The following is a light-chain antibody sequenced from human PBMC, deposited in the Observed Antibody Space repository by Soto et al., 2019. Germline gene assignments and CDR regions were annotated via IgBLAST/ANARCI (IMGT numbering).Light chain of an antibody. V-gene: IGKV1-39*01. Sequence: DIQMTQSPSSLSASVGDRVTITCRASQSISSYLNWYQQKPGKAPKLLIYAASSLQSGVPSRFSGSGSGTDFTLTISSLQPEDFATYYCQQSIGQGTKV. CDR3: QQS. CDR2: AAS. J-gene: IGKJ1*01. CDR1: QSISSY.